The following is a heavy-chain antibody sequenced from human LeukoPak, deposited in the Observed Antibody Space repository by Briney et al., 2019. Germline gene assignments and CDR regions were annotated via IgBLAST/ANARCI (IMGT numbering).Heavy chain of an antibody. CDR1: GYRFTTYW. V-gene: IGHV5-51*01. Sequence: GESLKISCKGSGYRFTTYWIGWVRQMPGKGLEWMGIIYPGDSDTRYSPSFQGHVTISADKSFNTAYLQWSSLKASDSAKYYCARQGAAGKYYYYYMDVWGKGTTVTVSS. D-gene: IGHD6-13*01. CDR3: ARQGAAGKYYYYYMDV. CDR2: IYPGDSDT. J-gene: IGHJ6*03.